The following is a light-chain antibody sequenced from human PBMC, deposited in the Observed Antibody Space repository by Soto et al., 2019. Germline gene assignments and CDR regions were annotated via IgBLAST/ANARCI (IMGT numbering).Light chain of an antibody. J-gene: IGKJ1*01. CDR3: MQALQTPPT. CDR2: LGY. CDR1: QSLLHSNGYNY. V-gene: IGKV2-28*01. Sequence: DIVMTQSPLSLPVTPGEPASISCRSSQSLLHSNGYNYLDWYLQKPGQSPQLLIYLGYNRASGVPYRFSGSGSGTDFTLKISRVEAEDVGDYYCMQALQTPPTFGQGTKVEIK.